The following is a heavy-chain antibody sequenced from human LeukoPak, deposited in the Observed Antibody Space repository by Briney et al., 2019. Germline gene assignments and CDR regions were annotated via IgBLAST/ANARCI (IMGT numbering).Heavy chain of an antibody. D-gene: IGHD6-19*01. CDR1: GFTFSSYS. V-gene: IGHV3-48*02. CDR2: ISSSSSTI. Sequence: GGSLRLSCAASGFTFSSYSMNWVRQAPGKGLEWGSYISSSSSTIYYADSVKGRFTISRDNAKNSLYLQMNSLRDEDTAVYYCARAATGSQQWLAYYYYYYMDVWGKGTTVTVSS. J-gene: IGHJ6*03. CDR3: ARAATGSQQWLAYYYYYYMDV.